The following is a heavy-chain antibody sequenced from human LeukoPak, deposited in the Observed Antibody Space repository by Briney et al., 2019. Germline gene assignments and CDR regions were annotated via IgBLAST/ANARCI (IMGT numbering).Heavy chain of an antibody. CDR1: GVSLSRGGYY. Sequence: SQTLSLTCTVAGVSLSRGGYYWTWIRLHPGKGREGIGYIYYSGSTSYNPSLKSRITISGDTSKNQFSLKLNSVTAADTAVYYCAGGSDVYTAFDFWGQGTMVTVS. J-gene: IGHJ3*01. CDR2: IYYSGST. V-gene: IGHV4-31*03. CDR3: AGGSDVYTAFDF. D-gene: IGHD3-16*01.